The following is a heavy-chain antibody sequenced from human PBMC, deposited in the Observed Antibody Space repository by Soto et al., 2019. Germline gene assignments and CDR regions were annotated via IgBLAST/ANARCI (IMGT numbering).Heavy chain of an antibody. V-gene: IGHV4-31*03. J-gene: IGHJ6*03. CDR1: GGSISSGGYY. CDR2: IYYSGST. Sequence: QVQLQESGPGLVKPSQTLSLTCTVSGGSISSGGYYWSWIRQHPGKGLEWIGYIYYSGSTYYNPSLKSRVTMSVDTSKIPFSLKLSSVTAADTAVYYCARGEGLGSSSSVWYYYYMDVWGKGTTVTVSS. CDR3: ARGEGLGSSSSVWYYYYMDV. D-gene: IGHD6-6*01.